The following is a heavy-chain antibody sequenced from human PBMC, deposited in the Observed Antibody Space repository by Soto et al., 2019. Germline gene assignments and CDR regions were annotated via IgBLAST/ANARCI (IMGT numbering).Heavy chain of an antibody. V-gene: IGHV1-3*01. CDR1: GYTFTSYA. D-gene: IGHD3-3*01. CDR3: ARARVYYDFWSGYYPTPHFDY. J-gene: IGHJ4*02. Sequence: GASVKVSCKASGYTFTSYAMHWVRQAPGQRLEWMGWINAGNGNTKYSQKFQGRVTITRDTSASTAYMELSSLRSEDTAVYYCARARVYYDFWSGYYPTPHFDYWGQGTLVTASS. CDR2: INAGNGNT.